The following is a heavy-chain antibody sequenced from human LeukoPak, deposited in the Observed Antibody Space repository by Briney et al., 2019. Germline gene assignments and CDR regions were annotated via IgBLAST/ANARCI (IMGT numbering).Heavy chain of an antibody. CDR3: AKDVNYSPSGTFDY. Sequence: GGSLRLSCAASGFTFDDYAMHWVRQAPGRGLEWVSSISWNSGRMDYADSVKGRFTISRDNAKNSLYLQMNSLRVEDMALYYCAKDVNYSPSGTFDYWGQGTLVTVSS. V-gene: IGHV3-9*03. J-gene: IGHJ4*02. D-gene: IGHD3-10*01. CDR2: ISWNSGRM. CDR1: GFTFDDYA.